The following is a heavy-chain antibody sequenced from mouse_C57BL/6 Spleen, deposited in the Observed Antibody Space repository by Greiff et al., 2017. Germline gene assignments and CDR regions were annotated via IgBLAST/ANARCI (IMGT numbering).Heavy chain of an antibody. D-gene: IGHD3-3*01. CDR1: GYTFTSYW. CDR3: ARGTPYFDY. V-gene: IGHV1-50*01. Sequence: QVQLQQPGAELVKPGASVKLSCKASGYTFTSYWMQWVKQRPGQGLEWIGETDPSDSYTNYNQKFKGKATLTVDTSSSTAYMQRSSLTSEDSAVYYCARGTPYFDYWGKGTTLTVSS. CDR2: TDPSDSYT. J-gene: IGHJ2*01.